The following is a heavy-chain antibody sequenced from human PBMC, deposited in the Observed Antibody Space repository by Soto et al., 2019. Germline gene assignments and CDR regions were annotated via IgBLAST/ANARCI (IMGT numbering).Heavy chain of an antibody. CDR3: ARDGGTGTTKGFNWFDP. Sequence: GESLKISCAASGFTFSSYSMNWVRQAPGKGLEWVSYISSSSSTIYYADSVKGRFTISRDNAKNSLYLQMNSLRAEDTAVYYCARDGGTGTTKGFNWFDPWGQGTLVTVSS. J-gene: IGHJ5*02. V-gene: IGHV3-48*04. CDR1: GFTFSSYS. CDR2: ISSSSSTI. D-gene: IGHD1-7*01.